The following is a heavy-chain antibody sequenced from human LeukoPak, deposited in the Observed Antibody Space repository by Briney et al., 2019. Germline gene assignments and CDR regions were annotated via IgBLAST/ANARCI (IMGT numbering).Heavy chain of an antibody. Sequence: GGPLRLSCAASGFTFRSYALHWVRQAPGKGLEWVALISYDGSNKNYADSVKGRFTISRDNSKNTLYLQMNSLRAEDTAVYYCARSGFWSGYAKYYFDYWGQGTLVTVSS. CDR2: ISYDGSNK. CDR1: GFTFRSYA. J-gene: IGHJ4*02. D-gene: IGHD3-3*01. V-gene: IGHV3-30*04. CDR3: ARSGFWSGYAKYYFDY.